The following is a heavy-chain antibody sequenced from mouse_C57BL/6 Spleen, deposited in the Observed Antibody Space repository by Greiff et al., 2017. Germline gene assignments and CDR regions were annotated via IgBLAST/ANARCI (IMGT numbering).Heavy chain of an antibody. V-gene: IGHV1-7*01. J-gene: IGHJ4*01. CDR1: GYTFTSYW. CDR3: ARDVGTTVVAPYAMDY. D-gene: IGHD1-1*01. Sequence: QVQLQQSGAELAKPGASVKLSCKASGYTFTSYWMHWVKQRPGQGLEWIGYINPSSGYTKYNQKFKDKATLTADKSSSTAYMQLRSLTSEDSAVXSCARDVGTTVVAPYAMDYWGQGTSVTVSS. CDR2: INPSSGYT.